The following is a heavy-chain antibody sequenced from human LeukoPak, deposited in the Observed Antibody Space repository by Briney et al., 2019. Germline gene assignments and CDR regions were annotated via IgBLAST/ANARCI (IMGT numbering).Heavy chain of an antibody. Sequence: SETLSLTCVVYGGSFSGYYWSWLRQPPGKGLAWMGEINHSGSTNYNPSLKSRVTISVDTSKNQFSLKLSSVTAADTAVYYCARGRKGSGYYFTAPTIDYWGQGTLVTVSS. D-gene: IGHD3-22*01. CDR1: GGSFSGYY. CDR2: INHSGST. J-gene: IGHJ4*02. CDR3: ARGRKGSGYYFTAPTIDY. V-gene: IGHV4-34*01.